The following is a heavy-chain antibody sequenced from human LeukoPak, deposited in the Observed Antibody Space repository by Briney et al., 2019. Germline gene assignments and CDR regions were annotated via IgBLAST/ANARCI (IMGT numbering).Heavy chain of an antibody. V-gene: IGHV4-34*01. D-gene: IGHD6-13*01. CDR2: INHSGST. Sequence: SETLSLTCAVYGGSSSGYYWSWIRQPPGKGLEWIGEINHSGSTNYNPSLKSRVTISVDTSKNQFSLKLSSVTAADTAVYYCARERSAAGAPGYGFDYWGQGTLVTVSS. J-gene: IGHJ4*02. CDR3: ARERSAAGAPGYGFDY. CDR1: GGSSSGYY.